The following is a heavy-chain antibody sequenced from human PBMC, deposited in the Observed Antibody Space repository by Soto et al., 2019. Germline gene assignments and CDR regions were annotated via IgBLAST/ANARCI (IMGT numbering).Heavy chain of an antibody. J-gene: IGHJ5*02. V-gene: IGHV3-30*18. D-gene: IGHD3-10*01. CDR1: GFTFSSYG. Sequence: GGSLRLSCAASGFTFSSYGMHWVRQAPGKGLEWVAVISYDGSNKYYADSVKGRFTISRDNSKNTLYLQMNSLRAEDTAVYYCAKDPSIYGSGSYNNWFDPWGQGTLVTVSS. CDR3: AKDPSIYGSGSYNNWFDP. CDR2: ISYDGSNK.